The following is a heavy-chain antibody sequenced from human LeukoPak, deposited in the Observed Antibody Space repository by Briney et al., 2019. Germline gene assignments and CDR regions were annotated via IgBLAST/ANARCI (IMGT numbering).Heavy chain of an antibody. V-gene: IGHV1-18*01. CDR3: ARASITIFGVVITEFDY. D-gene: IGHD3-3*01. CDR1: GYTFTSYG. CDR2: ISAYNGNT. Sequence: GASVKVSCKASGYTFTSYGISWVRQAPGQGLEWMGWISAYNGNTNYAQKPQGRVTMTTDTSTSTAYMELRSLRSDDTAVYYCARASITIFGVVITEFDYWGQGTLVTVSS. J-gene: IGHJ4*02.